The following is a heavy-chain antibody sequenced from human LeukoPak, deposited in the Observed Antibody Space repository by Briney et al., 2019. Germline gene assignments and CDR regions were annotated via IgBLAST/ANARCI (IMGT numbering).Heavy chain of an antibody. CDR1: GFTFDDHA. D-gene: IGHD3-22*01. V-gene: IGHV3-9*01. CDR3: AKAMETYYYDTSGYYFDY. J-gene: IGHJ4*02. Sequence: GRSLRLSCAASGFTFDDHAMHWVRQAPGKGLEWVSGINWNSGSTGYADSVKGRFTISRGNAKNSLSLQINSLRAEDTALYYCAKAMETYYYDTSGYYFDYWGQGTLVTVSS. CDR2: INWNSGST.